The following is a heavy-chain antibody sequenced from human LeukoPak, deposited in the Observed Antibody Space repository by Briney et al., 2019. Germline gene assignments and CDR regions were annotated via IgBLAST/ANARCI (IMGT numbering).Heavy chain of an antibody. CDR2: ISSSDTTI. CDR3: ARADCSSTSCYELDY. CDR1: GFTFSDYY. Sequence: GGSLRLSCAGSGFTFSDYYMSWIRQAPGKGLGWASYISSSDTTIYYADSVKGRFTISRDNAQNSLYLQMNTLRADDTAVYYRARADCSSTSCYELDYWGQGTLVTVSS. J-gene: IGHJ4*02. V-gene: IGHV3-11*04. D-gene: IGHD2-2*01.